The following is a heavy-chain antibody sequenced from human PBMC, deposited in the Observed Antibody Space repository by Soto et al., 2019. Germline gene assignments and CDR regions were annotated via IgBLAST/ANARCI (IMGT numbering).Heavy chain of an antibody. V-gene: IGHV4-59*01. J-gene: IGHJ4*02. CDR1: GRSMSSNY. CDR3: ASYRGALYFES. D-gene: IGHD3-16*01. Sequence: LSLTFSVSGRSMSSNYWSWIRQSPDKGLEWLGYVFYGGTDYNPSLVGRVSMSVETSKSQFFLKLTSVTVADTAVYYCASYRGALYFESWGPGILVTVSS. CDR2: VFYGGT.